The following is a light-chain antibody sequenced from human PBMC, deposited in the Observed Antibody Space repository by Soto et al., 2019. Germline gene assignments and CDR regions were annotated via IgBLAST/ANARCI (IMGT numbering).Light chain of an antibody. CDR2: GAS. Sequence: EIVLTQSPGTLSLSPGERATLSCRASQSVDSTYLTWYQQKPGQAPRLLIYGASGRATGIPDRFSGSGSGTDFTLTFSRLEPEDFAVYFCQSYDPFRAFGEGTKVDIK. J-gene: IGKJ1*01. V-gene: IGKV3-20*01. CDR3: QSYDPFRA. CDR1: QSVDSTY.